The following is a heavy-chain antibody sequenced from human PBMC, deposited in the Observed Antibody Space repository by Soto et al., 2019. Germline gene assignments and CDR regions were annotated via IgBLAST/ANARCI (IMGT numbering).Heavy chain of an antibody. Sequence: QITLKESGPTLVKPTQTLTLTCTFSGFSLNTRAVGVGWIRQAPGKALEWLALINWNDDERYSPSLKDRLTITKDTSKNHVVLTMTNIGPVDTATYYCAHRHDLVGFDIWGEGTAVTVSS. V-gene: IGHV2-5*01. CDR1: GFSLNTRAVG. J-gene: IGHJ3*02. CDR3: AHRHDLVGFDI. CDR2: INWNDDE. D-gene: IGHD3-16*01.